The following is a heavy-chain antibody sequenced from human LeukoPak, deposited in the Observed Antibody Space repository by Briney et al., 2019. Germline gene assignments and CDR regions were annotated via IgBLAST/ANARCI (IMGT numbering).Heavy chain of an antibody. V-gene: IGHV4-34*01. CDR2: INHSGST. J-gene: IGHJ5*02. CDR1: GGSISSYY. CDR3: ARRIAARPRGYWFDP. D-gene: IGHD6-6*01. Sequence: SETLSLTCTVSGGSISSYYWSWIRQPPGKGLEWIGEINHSGSTNYNPSLKSRVTISVDTSKNQFSLKVSSVTAADTAVCYCARRIAARPRGYWFDPWGQGTLVTVSS.